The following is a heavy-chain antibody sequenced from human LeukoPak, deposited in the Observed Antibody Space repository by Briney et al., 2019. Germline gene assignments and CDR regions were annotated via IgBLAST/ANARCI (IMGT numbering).Heavy chain of an antibody. J-gene: IGHJ4*02. Sequence: ASVKVSCKASGYTFTSFGISWVRQAPGQGLEWMGWSSAYNGNTNYAQKFQGRVTMTTDTSTSTAYMELRSLRSDDTAVYYCAREKEQWLVFDYWGQGTLVTVSS. V-gene: IGHV1-18*01. CDR2: SSAYNGNT. D-gene: IGHD6-19*01. CDR3: AREKEQWLVFDY. CDR1: GYTFTSFG.